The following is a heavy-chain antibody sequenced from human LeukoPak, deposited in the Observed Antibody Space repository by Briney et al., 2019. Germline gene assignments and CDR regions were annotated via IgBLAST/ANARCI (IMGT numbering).Heavy chain of an antibody. CDR1: GGSFSGYY. CDR2: IYYSGST. V-gene: IGHV4-34*01. J-gene: IGHJ4*02. Sequence: NPSETLSLTCAVYGGSFSGYYWSWIRQPPGKGLEWIGSIYYSGSTYYNPSLKSRVTISVDTSKNQFSLKLSSVTAADTAVYYCAREVLGYCSSTSCYGSFDYWGQGTLVTVSS. CDR3: AREVLGYCSSTSCYGSFDY. D-gene: IGHD2-2*01.